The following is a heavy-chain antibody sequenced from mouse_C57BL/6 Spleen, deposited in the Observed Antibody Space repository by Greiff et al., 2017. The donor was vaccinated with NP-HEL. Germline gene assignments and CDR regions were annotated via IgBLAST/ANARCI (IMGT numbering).Heavy chain of an antibody. Sequence: VQLQQPGAELVKPGASVKLSCKASGYTFTSYWMHWVKQRPGRGLEWIGRIDPNSGGTKYNEKFKSKAKLTVDKPSSTAYMQLSSLTSEDSAVYYCARSTTVVNYYAMDYWGQGTSVTVSS. CDR3: ARSTTVVNYYAMDY. D-gene: IGHD1-1*01. J-gene: IGHJ4*01. V-gene: IGHV1-72*01. CDR2: IDPNSGGT. CDR1: GYTFTSYW.